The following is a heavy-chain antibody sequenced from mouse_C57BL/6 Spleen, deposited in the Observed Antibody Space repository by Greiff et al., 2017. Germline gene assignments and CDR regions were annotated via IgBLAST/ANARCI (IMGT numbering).Heavy chain of an antibody. J-gene: IGHJ3*01. CDR2: IYPRSGTT. Sequence: VQLQQSGAELARPGASVKLSCTASGSNFTSYGLSCVKQSTGQRLEWIGEIYPRSGTTYYNEKFKGQATLTADKSSSTAYMELRSLTSEEAAGDVCARELGPCTDWGQTALVPVAA. D-gene: IGHD4-1*01. CDR1: GSNFTSYG. V-gene: IGHV1-81*01. CDR3: ARELGPCTD.